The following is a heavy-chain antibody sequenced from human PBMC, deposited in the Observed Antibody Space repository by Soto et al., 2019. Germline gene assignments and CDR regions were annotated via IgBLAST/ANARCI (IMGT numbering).Heavy chain of an antibody. J-gene: IGHJ4*02. Sequence: EVQLLESGGGLVQPGGSLRLSCAASGFTFSSYAMSWVRQAPGKGLEWVSAISGSGGSTYYADSVKGRFTISRDNSRNTLYLQMNSLRAEDTAIYTCAKGLTGIFDYWGQGTLVTVSS. CDR1: GFTFSSYA. D-gene: IGHD3-10*01. V-gene: IGHV3-23*01. CDR3: AKGLTGIFDY. CDR2: ISGSGGST.